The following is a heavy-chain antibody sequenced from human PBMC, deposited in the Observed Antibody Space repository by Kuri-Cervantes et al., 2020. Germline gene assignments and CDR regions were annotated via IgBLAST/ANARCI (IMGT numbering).Heavy chain of an antibody. V-gene: IGHV3-74*01. CDR1: GLTFSSYW. CDR2: INSDGSST. J-gene: IGHJ3*02. CDR3: ARCPWFGERAFDI. Sequence: GESLKISCAASGLTFSSYWMHWVRQAPGKGLVWVSRINSDGSSTSYADSVKGRFTISRDNAKNTLYLQMNSLRAEDTAVYYCARCPWFGERAFDIWGQGTMVTVS. D-gene: IGHD3-10*01.